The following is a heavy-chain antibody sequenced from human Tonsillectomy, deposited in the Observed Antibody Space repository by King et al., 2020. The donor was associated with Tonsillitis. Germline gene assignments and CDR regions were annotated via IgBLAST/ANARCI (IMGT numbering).Heavy chain of an antibody. CDR1: GYTFTSYY. J-gene: IGHJ3*02. CDR2: INPSGGST. D-gene: IGHD5-12*01. Sequence: QLVQSGAEVKKPGASVKVSCKASGYTFTSYYMHWVRQAPGQGLEWMGIINPSGGSTSYAQKCQGRVTMTRDTSTSTVYMELSSLRSEDTAVYYCARDSVPTYSGSPHAGAFDIWGQGTMVTVSS. V-gene: IGHV1-46*01. CDR3: ARDSVPTYSGSPHAGAFDI.